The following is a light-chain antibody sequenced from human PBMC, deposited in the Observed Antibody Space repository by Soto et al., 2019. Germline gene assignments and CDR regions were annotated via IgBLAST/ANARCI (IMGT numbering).Light chain of an antibody. J-gene: IGKJ3*01. Sequence: EIVLTQAPSTLSFSPGERATLSCRASQTVTKYLAWYQQRPGQAPRLLIYDTSNRATGIPARFSGSGSGTDFTLTISGLQAEDFAVYYCQQRSNWPFTFGPGTTVDFK. CDR2: DTS. CDR1: QTVTKY. V-gene: IGKV3-11*01. CDR3: QQRSNWPFT.